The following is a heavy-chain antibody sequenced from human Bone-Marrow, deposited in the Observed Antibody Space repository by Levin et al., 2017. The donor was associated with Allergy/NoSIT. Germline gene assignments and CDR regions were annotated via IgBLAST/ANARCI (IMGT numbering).Heavy chain of an antibody. V-gene: IGHV3-23*01. CDR1: GFTFSDYA. J-gene: IGHJ3*02. D-gene: IGHD2-21*02. CDR3: ARGPAIVVVTDAFHI. CDR2: ISDSGIST. Sequence: GESLKISCAASGFTFSDYAMTWVRQAPGKGPEWVSTISDSGISTYYSDSVKGRFTISRDNFKNTLYLQMNSLSAEDTALYYCARGPAIVVVTDAFHIWGQGTMVTVSS.